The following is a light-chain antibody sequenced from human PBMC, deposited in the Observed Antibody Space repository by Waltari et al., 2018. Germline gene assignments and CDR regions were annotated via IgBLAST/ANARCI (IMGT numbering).Light chain of an antibody. Sequence: QSALTQPASVSGSPGQSITISCTGTTSAVGFCNFVSWYQPHPRKAPKLIIYEVNNRPSGVSHRFSGSKSGNTASLTISGLQAEDEADYYCNSCTTSSTWVFGGGTKLTVL. CDR2: EVN. V-gene: IGLV2-14*01. CDR3: NSCTTSSTWV. J-gene: IGLJ3*02. CDR1: TSAVGFCNF.